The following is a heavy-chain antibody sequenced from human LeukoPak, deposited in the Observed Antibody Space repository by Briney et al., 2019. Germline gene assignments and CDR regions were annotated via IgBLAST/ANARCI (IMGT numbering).Heavy chain of an antibody. CDR1: GGSISSYY. CDR2: IYYSGST. V-gene: IGHV4-59*01. J-gene: IGHJ4*02. Sequence: SETLSLTCTVSGGSISSYYWSWIRQPPGKGLEWIGYIYYSGSTNYNPSLKSRVTISVDTSKNQFSLKLSSVTAADTAVYYCARLLSMTTGDYWGQGTLVTVSS. CDR3: ARLLSMTTGDY. D-gene: IGHD4-17*01.